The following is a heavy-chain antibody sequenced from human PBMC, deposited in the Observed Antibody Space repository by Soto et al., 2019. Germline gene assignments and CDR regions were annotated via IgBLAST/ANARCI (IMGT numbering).Heavy chain of an antibody. CDR2: IIPIFGTA. Sequence: ASVKVSCKASGGTFSSYAISGVRQAPGQGLEWMGGIIPIFGTANYAQKFQGRVTITADESTSTAYMELSSLRSEDTAVYYCASGYSSSWSVRADYYYGMDVWGQGTTVTVSS. CDR3: ASGYSSSWSVRADYYYGMDV. CDR1: GGTFSSYA. J-gene: IGHJ6*02. D-gene: IGHD6-13*01. V-gene: IGHV1-69*13.